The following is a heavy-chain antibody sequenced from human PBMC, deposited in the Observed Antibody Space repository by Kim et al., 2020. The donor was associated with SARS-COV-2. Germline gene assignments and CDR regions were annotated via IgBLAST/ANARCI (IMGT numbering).Heavy chain of an antibody. CDR2: ISSSSSYI. J-gene: IGHJ3*02. CDR1: GFTFSSYS. V-gene: IGHV3-21*01. CDR3: AREAVAGTAGVGNHQWGDAFDI. D-gene: IGHD6-19*01. Sequence: GGSLRLSCAASGFTFSSYSMNWVRQAPGKGLEWVSSISSSSSYIYYADSVKGRFTISRDNAKNSLYLQMNSLRAEDTAVYYCAREAVAGTAGVGNHQWGDAFDIWGQGTMVTVSS.